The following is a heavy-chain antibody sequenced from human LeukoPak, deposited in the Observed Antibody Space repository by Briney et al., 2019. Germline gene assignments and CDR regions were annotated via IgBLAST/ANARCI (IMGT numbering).Heavy chain of an antibody. CDR2: IRYDGSNK. V-gene: IGHV3-30*02. J-gene: IGHJ4*02. CDR1: GFTFSSYG. CDR3: AKDEGRYSYGIGFDY. D-gene: IGHD5-18*01. Sequence: GGSLRLSCAASGFTFSSYGMHWVRQAPGKGLEWVAFIRYDGSNKYYADSVKGRFTISRDNSKNTLYLQMNSLRAEDTAVYYCAKDEGRYSYGIGFDYWGQGTLVTSPQ.